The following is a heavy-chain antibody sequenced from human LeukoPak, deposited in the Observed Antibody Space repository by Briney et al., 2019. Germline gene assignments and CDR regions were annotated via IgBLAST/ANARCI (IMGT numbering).Heavy chain of an antibody. V-gene: IGHV1-18*01. J-gene: IGHJ4*02. CDR1: GYTFTSYG. Sequence: ASVKVSCKASGYTFTSYGISWVRQAPGQGLEWMGWISGYNGDTNYAQKYQGRATMTTDTSTSTAFMELRDLRSDDTAVYYCARVPIAARRSYFDYWGQGTLVTVSS. D-gene: IGHD6-6*01. CDR2: ISGYNGDT. CDR3: ARVPIAARRSYFDY.